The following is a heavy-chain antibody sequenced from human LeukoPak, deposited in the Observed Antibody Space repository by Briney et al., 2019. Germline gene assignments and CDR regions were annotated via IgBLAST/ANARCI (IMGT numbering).Heavy chain of an antibody. J-gene: IGHJ5*02. CDR3: ARKAGTRPYNWFDP. CDR2: IYYSGST. D-gene: IGHD6-13*01. CDR1: GGSISGYY. V-gene: IGHV4-59*12. Sequence: SETLSLTCTVSGGSISGYYCSWIRQPPGKGLEWIGYIYYSGSTNYNPSLKSRVTISVDTSKNQFSLKLSSVTAADTAVYYCARKAGTRPYNWFDPWGQGTLVTVSS.